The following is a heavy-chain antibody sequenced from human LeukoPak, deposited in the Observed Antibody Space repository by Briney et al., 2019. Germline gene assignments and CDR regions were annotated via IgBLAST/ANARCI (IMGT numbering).Heavy chain of an antibody. D-gene: IGHD7-27*01. J-gene: IGHJ3*02. CDR1: GFTFSSYA. CDR3: ARDWGARAFDI. V-gene: IGHV3-30-3*01. Sequence: GGSLRLSCAASGFTFSSYAMHWVRQAPGKGLEWVAVISYDGSNKYYADSVKGRFTIPRDNAKNSLYLQMNSLRAEDTAVYYCARDWGARAFDIWGQGTMVTVSS. CDR2: ISYDGSNK.